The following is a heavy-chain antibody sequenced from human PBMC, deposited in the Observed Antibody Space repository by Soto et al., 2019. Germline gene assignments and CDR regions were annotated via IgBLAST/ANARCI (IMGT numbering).Heavy chain of an antibody. J-gene: IGHJ4*02. Sequence: VQLVESGGGLVQPGGSLSLSCAASGFTFSSYWMSWVRQAPGKGLEWVANIKQDGSEKYYVDSVKGRFTISRDNAKNSLYLQMNSLRAEDTAVYYCARGRGCSTGCHNFDYWGQGTLVTVSS. CDR1: GFTFSSYW. CDR2: IKQDGSEK. D-gene: IGHD2-2*01. CDR3: ARGRGCSTGCHNFDY. V-gene: IGHV3-7*01.